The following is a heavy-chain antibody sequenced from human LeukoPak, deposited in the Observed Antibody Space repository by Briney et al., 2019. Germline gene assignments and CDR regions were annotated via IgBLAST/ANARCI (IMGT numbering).Heavy chain of an antibody. J-gene: IGHJ3*02. D-gene: IGHD3-22*01. CDR1: GGSLSSFY. Sequence: SETLSLTCTVSGGSLSSFYWSWIRQPAGKGLEWIGRIYTSGSTNYNPSLKSRVTISVDKSKNQFSLKLSSVTAADTAVYYCARDPGGYYYDSSGPLDDAFDIWGQGTMVTVSS. CDR3: ARDPGGYYYDSSGPLDDAFDI. V-gene: IGHV4-4*07. CDR2: IYTSGST.